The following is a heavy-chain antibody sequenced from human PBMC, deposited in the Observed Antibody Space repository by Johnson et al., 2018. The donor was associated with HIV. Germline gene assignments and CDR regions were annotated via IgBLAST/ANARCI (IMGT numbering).Heavy chain of an antibody. CDR1: GFTFSSYW. V-gene: IGHV3-7*03. Sequence: EVQVVESGGGLVQPGGSLRLSCAASGFTFSSYWMSWVRQAPGKGLEWVANIKQDGSEKYYVDSVKGRFTISRDNAKNSLYLQMNSLRAEDTAVYYCAKASSNSNFDAFDIWGQGTMVTVSS. D-gene: IGHD3-3*02. CDR2: IKQDGSEK. CDR3: AKASSNSNFDAFDI. J-gene: IGHJ3*02.